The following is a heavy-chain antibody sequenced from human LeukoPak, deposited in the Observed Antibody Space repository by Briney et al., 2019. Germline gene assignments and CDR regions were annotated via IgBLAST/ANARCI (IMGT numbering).Heavy chain of an antibody. J-gene: IGHJ4*02. CDR3: AGSSSWYSSFFGY. V-gene: IGHV4-4*02. D-gene: IGHD6-13*01. Sequence: SETLSLTCTVSGGSISSSNWWSWVRRPPGKGLEWIGEIYHSGSTNYNPSLKSRVTISVDKSKNQFSLKLSSVTAADTAVYYCAGSSSWYSSFFGYWGQGTLVTVSS. CDR2: IYHSGST. CDR1: GGSISSSNW.